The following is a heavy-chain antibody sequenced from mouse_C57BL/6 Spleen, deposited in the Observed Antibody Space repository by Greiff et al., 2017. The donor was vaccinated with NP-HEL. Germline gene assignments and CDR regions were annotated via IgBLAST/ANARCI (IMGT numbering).Heavy chain of an antibody. V-gene: IGHV1-55*01. Sequence: VQLQQPGAELVKPGASVKMSCKASGYTFTSYWITWVKQRPGQGLEWIGDIYPGSGSTTYNEKFKSKATLTVETSSSTAYMQLSSLTAEDSAVYYCARKGYYSNYGDYAMDYWGQGTSVTVSS. D-gene: IGHD2-5*01. CDR3: ARKGYYSNYGDYAMDY. CDR2: IYPGSGST. CDR1: GYTFTSYW. J-gene: IGHJ4*01.